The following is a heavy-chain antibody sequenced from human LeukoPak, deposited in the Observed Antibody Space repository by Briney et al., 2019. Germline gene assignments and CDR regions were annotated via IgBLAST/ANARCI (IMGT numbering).Heavy chain of an antibody. J-gene: IGHJ6*03. CDR2: ISYDGSNK. Sequence: GRSLRLSCAASGFTFSSYGMHWVRQAPGKGLEWVAVISYDGSNKYYADSVKGRFTISRDNSKNTLYLQMNSLRAEDTAVYYCARVFFPMMGSLLTHYFYMDVWDKGTTVTVSS. CDR3: ARVFFPMMGSLLTHYFYMDV. V-gene: IGHV3-30*03. CDR1: GFTFSSYG. D-gene: IGHD2-21*02.